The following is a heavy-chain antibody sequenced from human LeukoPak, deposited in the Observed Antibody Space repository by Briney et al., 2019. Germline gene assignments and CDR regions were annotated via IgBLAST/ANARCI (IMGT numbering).Heavy chain of an antibody. Sequence: GGSLSLSCAASGFSFSRHWMHWVRQAPGKGLVWVSRISDDGTYTANVDSVEGRFTISRDNVRNTLYLHMNSLRAEDTAVYYCASFGISWGSAYCGQGTLVTVSS. CDR1: GFSFSRHW. D-gene: IGHD2-21*01. V-gene: IGHV3-74*03. CDR3: ASFGISWGSAY. J-gene: IGHJ4*02. CDR2: ISDDGTYT.